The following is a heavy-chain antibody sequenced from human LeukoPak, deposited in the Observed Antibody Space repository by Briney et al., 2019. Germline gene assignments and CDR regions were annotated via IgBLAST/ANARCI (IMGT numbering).Heavy chain of an antibody. V-gene: IGHV1-8*01. Sequence: ASVKVSCKASGYTFTSSDVNWVRQATGQGREGMGCVNPNSGNTAYAQKFQGRVTMTRDTSISTAYMELSSLRFDDTAVYYCAGEVGAENWFDPWGQGTLVTVSS. D-gene: IGHD1-26*01. CDR1: GYTFTSSD. CDR2: VNPNSGNT. CDR3: AGEVGAENWFDP. J-gene: IGHJ5*02.